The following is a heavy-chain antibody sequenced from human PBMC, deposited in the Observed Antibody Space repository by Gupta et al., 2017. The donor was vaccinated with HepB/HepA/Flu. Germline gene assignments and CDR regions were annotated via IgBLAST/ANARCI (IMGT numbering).Heavy chain of an antibody. CDR1: GASITNNIHH. CDR2: VFYSGIT. V-gene: IGHV4-39*01. Sequence: QLQLQESGPGQVKPSETLSLTRTVSGASITNNIHHWAWIRQPHGKGLEGIATVFYSGITSYSPSLKSRITISMDTSENQFALKLTSVTAADTAVYFCTRRQYCVTASCLATQRSTDVWGRGTMVSVSS. J-gene: IGHJ3*01. CDR3: TRRQYCVTASCLATQRSTDV. D-gene: IGHD2-21*01.